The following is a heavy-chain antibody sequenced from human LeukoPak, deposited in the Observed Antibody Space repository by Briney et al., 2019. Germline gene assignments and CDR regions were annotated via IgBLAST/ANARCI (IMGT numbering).Heavy chain of an antibody. D-gene: IGHD6-6*01. CDR2: INPSGVNT. V-gene: IGHV1-46*01. CDR3: ARGMSSEFDY. Sequence: ASVKVSCKASGYTLTSYFMHWVRQAPGQGLEWMGIINPSGVNTGYAQKFQGRLSMTRDTSTNTVYMVLRSLRSEDTAVYYCARGMSSEFDYWGQGTLVTVSS. CDR1: GYTLTSYF. J-gene: IGHJ4*02.